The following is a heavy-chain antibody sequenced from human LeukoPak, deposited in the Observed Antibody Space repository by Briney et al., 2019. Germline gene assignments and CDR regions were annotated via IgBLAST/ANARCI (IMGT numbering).Heavy chain of an antibody. J-gene: IGHJ6*02. CDR3: ARDRAYYYYGMGV. CDR1: GYTFSGNY. V-gene: IGHV1-2*02. Sequence: ASVKVSCKASGYTFSGNYIHWVRQAPGQGLEWMGWINPSTGGTNYAQKFQGRVTMTRDTSISTSYMELSRLTSDDTAVYFCARDRAYYYYGMGVWGQGTTVTVSS. CDR2: INPSTGGT.